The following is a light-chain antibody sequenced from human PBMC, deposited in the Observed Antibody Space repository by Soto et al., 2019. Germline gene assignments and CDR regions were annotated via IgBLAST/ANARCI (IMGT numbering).Light chain of an antibody. V-gene: IGKV1-39*01. CDR3: QQSYSTPFT. CDR1: QSISSY. J-gene: IGKJ3*01. CDR2: AAS. Sequence: DIPMTQSPSSLSASVGDRVTITCRASQSISSYLNWYQQKPANAPKILIYAASSLQSGVPSRFSGSGSGTDFTLTISSLQPEDFATYYCQQSYSTPFTFGPGTKVDIK.